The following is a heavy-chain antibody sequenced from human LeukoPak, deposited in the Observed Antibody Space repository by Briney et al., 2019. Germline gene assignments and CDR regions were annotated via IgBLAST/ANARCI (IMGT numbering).Heavy chain of an antibody. J-gene: IGHJ6*03. CDR2: MNPNSGNT. CDR1: GYTFTSYD. CDR3: AREVAAAGSLDYYYYMDV. V-gene: IGHV1-8*01. D-gene: IGHD6-13*01. Sequence: ASVKVSCKASGYTFTSYDINWVRQATGQGLEWMGWMNPNSGNTGYAQKFQGRVTMTRNTSISTAYMELSSLRSEDTAVYYCAREVAAAGSLDYYYYMDVWGKGTTVTVSS.